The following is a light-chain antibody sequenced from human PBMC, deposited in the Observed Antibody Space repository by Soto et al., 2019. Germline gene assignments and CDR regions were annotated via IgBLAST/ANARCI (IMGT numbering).Light chain of an antibody. J-gene: IGKJ1*01. CDR3: QQYGSSLTWT. Sequence: EVVLTQSPGTLSLCPGERATLSCGAIQSVSSSYLAWYQQKPGQAPRLLIYGASSRATGIPDGFSGSGSGTDFTLTISRLEPEDFAVYYCQQYGSSLTWTFGQGTKVDIK. V-gene: IGKV3-20*01. CDR2: GAS. CDR1: QSVSSSY.